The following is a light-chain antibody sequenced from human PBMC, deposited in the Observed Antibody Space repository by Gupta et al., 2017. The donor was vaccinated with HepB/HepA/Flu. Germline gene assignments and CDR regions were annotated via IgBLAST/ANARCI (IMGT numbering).Light chain of an antibody. CDR2: GAS. CDR3: HQYNNWPPWT. J-gene: IGKJ1*01. V-gene: IGKV3-15*01. Sequence: TVMTQFPATLSVSTGDRVTLPCRASQNVGTNLAWYQQKPGQAARLLIHGASTRATGIPARFSGSGSGTDFTLSISSLQSEDFAVYYCHQYNNWPPWTFGQGTKVE. CDR1: QNVGTN.